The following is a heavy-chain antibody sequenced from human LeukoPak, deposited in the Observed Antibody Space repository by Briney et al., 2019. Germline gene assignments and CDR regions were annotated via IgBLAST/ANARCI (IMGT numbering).Heavy chain of an antibody. CDR3: ASRTDY. V-gene: IGHV3-21*01. CDR2: ISSSSSYI. CDR1: GFTLGDYC. J-gene: IGHJ4*02. Sequence: GGSLSLSCAVSGFTLGDYCMHWVRQAPGKGLEWVSSISSSSSYIYYSDSVQGRFTISRDNAKNSLFLQMNSLRAEDTAVYYCASRTDYWGQGVLVTVSS.